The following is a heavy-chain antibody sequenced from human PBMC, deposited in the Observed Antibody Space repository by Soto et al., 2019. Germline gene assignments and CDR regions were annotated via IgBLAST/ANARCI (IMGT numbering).Heavy chain of an antibody. J-gene: IGHJ4*02. D-gene: IGHD2-15*01. CDR2: ISYDGSNK. V-gene: IGHV3-30*18. Sequence: PGGSLRLSCAASGFTFSSYGMHWVRQAPGKGLEWVAVISYDGSNKYYADSVKGRFTISRDNSMNTLYLQMNSLRAEDTAVYYCAKDGHCSGGSCYSSLDYWGQGTLVTVSS. CDR1: GFTFSSYG. CDR3: AKDGHCSGGSCYSSLDY.